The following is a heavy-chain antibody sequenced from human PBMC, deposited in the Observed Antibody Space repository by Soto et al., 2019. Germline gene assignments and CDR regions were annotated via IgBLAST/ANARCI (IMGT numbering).Heavy chain of an antibody. CDR2: VSIGGST. V-gene: IGHV3-23*01. D-gene: IGHD2-15*01. CDR1: GFTFSSYA. J-gene: IGHJ4*02. Sequence: SLRLSCAASGFTFSSYAMGWVRQGPGKGLEWVAVVSIGGSTHYADSVRGRFTISRDNSKNTLSLQMNSLTAEDTAVYFCAKRRGAGGHFDYWGQGALVTVSS. CDR3: AKRRGAGGHFDY.